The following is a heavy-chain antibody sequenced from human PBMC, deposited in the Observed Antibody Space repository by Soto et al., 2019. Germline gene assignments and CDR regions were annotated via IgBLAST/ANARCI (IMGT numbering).Heavy chain of an antibody. J-gene: IGHJ3*01. CDR2: ISGSGVST. D-gene: IGHD6-19*01. CDR1: GITFSSYA. V-gene: IGHV3-23*01. CDR3: AKLGSSGWYDAFDF. Sequence: EVQLLESGGGLVQPGGSLRLSCAASGITFSSYAMSWVRQAPGKGLEWVSVISGSGVSTYYADSVKGRFTISRDNSKNTLYLQMNSLRAEDTAVYYCAKLGSSGWYDAFDFWAKGQWSPSLQ.